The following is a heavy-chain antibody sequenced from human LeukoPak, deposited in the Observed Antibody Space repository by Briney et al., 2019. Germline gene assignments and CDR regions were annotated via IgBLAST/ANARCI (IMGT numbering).Heavy chain of an antibody. CDR1: GXSISSYH. CDR3: AGRTDSPNSFDC. J-gene: IGHJ4*02. CDR2: IFYNGGT. D-gene: IGHD1-1*01. Sequence: SSETLSLTCTVSGXSISSYHWNWIRQPPGKGQEWIGNIFYNGGTNYNPSLKSRVTISVDTSKKQISLKLSSVTAADTAVYYCAGRTDSPNSFDCWGQGTLVTVSS. V-gene: IGHV4-59*08.